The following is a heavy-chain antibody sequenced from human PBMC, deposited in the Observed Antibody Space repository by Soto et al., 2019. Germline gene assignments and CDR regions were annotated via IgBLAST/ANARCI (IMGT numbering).Heavy chain of an antibody. V-gene: IGHV1-58*01. D-gene: IGHD3-22*01. Sequence: SVKVSCKASGFTFTSSAVQWLRQARGQRLEWIGWIVVGSGNTNYAQKFQERVTITRDMSTSTAYMELSSLRSEDTAVYYCAADLFLGRGSREGREGYYAHYWGQGTLVTVSS. CDR1: GFTFTSSA. J-gene: IGHJ4*02. CDR3: AADLFLGRGSREGREGYYAHY. CDR2: IVVGSGNT.